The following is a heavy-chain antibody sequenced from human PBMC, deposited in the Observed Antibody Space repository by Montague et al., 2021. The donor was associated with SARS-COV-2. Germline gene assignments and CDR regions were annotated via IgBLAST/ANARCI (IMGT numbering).Heavy chain of an antibody. CDR2: IIPIFGTA. CDR1: GGTFSSYA. CDR3: ARVPGLYSGSLDY. Sequence: QSGAEVKKPGESLRISCKASGGTFSSYAISWVRQAPGQGLEWMGGIIPIFGTANYAQKFQGRVTITADESTSTAYMELSSLRSEDTAVYYCARVPGLYSGSLDYGGQGTLVTVSS. J-gene: IGHJ4*02. V-gene: IGHV1-69*01. D-gene: IGHD1-26*01.